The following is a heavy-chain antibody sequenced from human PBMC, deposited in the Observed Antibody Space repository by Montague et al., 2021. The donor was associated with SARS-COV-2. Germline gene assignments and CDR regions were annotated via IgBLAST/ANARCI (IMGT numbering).Heavy chain of an antibody. V-gene: IGHV4-59*12. Sequence: SETLSLTCTVSGGSISSYNWSWIRQPPGKGLECIGYIYYSGNTNYNPSLKSRVTISVDASKNQFSLKLSSVTAADTAVYYCARGDGVVVAAPYIWGQGTMVTVSS. J-gene: IGHJ3*02. CDR3: ARGDGVVVAAPYI. D-gene: IGHD2-15*01. CDR2: IYYSGNT. CDR1: GGSISSYN.